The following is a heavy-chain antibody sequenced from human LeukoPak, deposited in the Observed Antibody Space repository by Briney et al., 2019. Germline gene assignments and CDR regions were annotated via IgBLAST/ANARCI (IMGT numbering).Heavy chain of an antibody. Sequence: GESLKISCKGSGYSFTSYWISWVRQMPGKGLEWMGRIDPSDSYTNYSPSFEGHVTISADKSISTAYLQWSSLKDSDIATYYCARHYGAAGDFDYWGQGTLVTVSS. V-gene: IGHV5-10-1*01. CDR2: IDPSDSYT. D-gene: IGHD6-13*01. CDR3: ARHYGAAGDFDY. J-gene: IGHJ4*02. CDR1: GYSFTSYW.